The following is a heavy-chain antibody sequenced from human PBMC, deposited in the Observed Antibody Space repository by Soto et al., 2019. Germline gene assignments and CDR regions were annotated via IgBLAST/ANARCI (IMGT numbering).Heavy chain of an antibody. CDR1: GFNIRTYT. Sequence: LRLSCAASGFNIRTYTMNWVRQAPGKGLEWVSSISISSSDRYYADSVRGRFTISRDNAKNALYLQMNSLRADDTAVYFCVRGMNPLFGGQGTLVTVSS. CDR2: ISISSSDR. V-gene: IGHV3-21*06. CDR3: VRGMNPLF. J-gene: IGHJ4*01.